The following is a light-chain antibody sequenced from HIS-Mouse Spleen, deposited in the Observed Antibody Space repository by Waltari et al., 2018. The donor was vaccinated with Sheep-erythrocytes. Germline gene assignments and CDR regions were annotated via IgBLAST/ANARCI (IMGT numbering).Light chain of an antibody. CDR1: QSVSSN. CDR3: QQYNNWPPGT. V-gene: IGKV3-15*01. CDR2: GAS. Sequence: EIVMTQSPATLSVSPGERATLPCRASQSVSSNLAWYQQKPGQAPRLLLYGASTRATGIPARFSGSGSGTEFTLTISSMQSEDFAVYYCQQYNNWPPGTFGQGTKLEIK. J-gene: IGKJ2*02.